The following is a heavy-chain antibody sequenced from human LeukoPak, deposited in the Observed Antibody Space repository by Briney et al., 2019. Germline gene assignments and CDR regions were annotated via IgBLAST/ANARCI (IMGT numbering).Heavy chain of an antibody. V-gene: IGHV3-30*04. CDR2: ISYDGSNK. Sequence: GGSLRLSCAASGFTFSSYAMHWVRQAPGKGLEWVAVISYDGSNKYYADSVKGRFTISRDNSKNTLYLQMNSLSAEDTAVCYCARSIAVAGKNLGGVDNWRQVTLVTVSS. CDR3: ARSIAVAGKNLGGVDN. D-gene: IGHD6-19*01. CDR1: GFTFSSYA. J-gene: IGHJ4*02.